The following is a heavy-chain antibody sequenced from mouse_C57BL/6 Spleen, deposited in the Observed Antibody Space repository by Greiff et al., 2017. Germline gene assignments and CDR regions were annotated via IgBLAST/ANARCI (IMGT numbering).Heavy chain of an antibody. CDR3: ARGGYYGNDYYAMDY. CDR1: GYSFPDYN. J-gene: IGHJ4*01. Sequence: VQLQQSGPELVKPGASVKISCKASGYSFPDYNMNWVKQSNGKSLEWIGVINPNYGTTSSNQKFKGKATLTVDQSSSTAYMPLNSLTSEDSAVYYCARGGYYGNDYYAMDYWGQGTSVTVSS. CDR2: INPNYGTT. V-gene: IGHV1-39*01. D-gene: IGHD2-1*01.